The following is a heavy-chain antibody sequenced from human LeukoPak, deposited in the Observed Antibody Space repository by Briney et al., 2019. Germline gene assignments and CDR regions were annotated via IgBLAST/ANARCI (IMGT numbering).Heavy chain of an antibody. CDR3: ARGGLLNWCDP. Sequence: SQTLSLTCTVSGGSFSSVSYYWSWIRQPAGKGLEWIGRIYTSGSTNYNPALKSRVTISVDTSKNQFSLKLSSVSAADTAVYYCARGGLLNWCDPWGQGTLVTVSS. CDR1: GGSFSSVSYY. D-gene: IGHD1-26*01. CDR2: IYTSGST. J-gene: IGHJ5*02. V-gene: IGHV4-61*02.